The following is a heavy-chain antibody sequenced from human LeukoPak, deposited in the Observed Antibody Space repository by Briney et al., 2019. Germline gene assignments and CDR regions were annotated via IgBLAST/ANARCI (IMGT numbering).Heavy chain of an antibody. Sequence: PGGSLRLSCAGSGFTFSSYTMHWVRQAPGKGLEWVAVISYDGSNKYYADSVKGRFTISRDNSKNTLFLQMNSLRAEDTAVYYCAKGAEEGVVITTVYYYYMDVWGKGTTVTISS. CDR3: AKGAEEGVVITTVYYYYMDV. CDR1: GFTFSSYT. V-gene: IGHV3-30*04. CDR2: ISYDGSNK. J-gene: IGHJ6*03. D-gene: IGHD3-22*01.